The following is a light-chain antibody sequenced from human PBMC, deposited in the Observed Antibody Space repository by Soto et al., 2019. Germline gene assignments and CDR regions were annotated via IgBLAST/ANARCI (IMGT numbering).Light chain of an antibody. CDR3: QRYNNWPLT. Sequence: EIELTQSPSTLSVSLAERATLSSRASQSVSRNYLAWYQQIPGQTPRLLIYDTSARATGVPARFSGSRSGPEFTLTINSLQSEDFVIYYCQRYNNWPLTFGGGTKVDIK. CDR1: QSVSRN. J-gene: IGKJ4*01. V-gene: IGKV3-15*01. CDR2: DTS.